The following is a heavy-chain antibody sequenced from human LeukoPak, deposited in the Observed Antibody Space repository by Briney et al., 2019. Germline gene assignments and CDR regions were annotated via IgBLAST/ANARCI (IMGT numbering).Heavy chain of an antibody. Sequence: SVKVSCKASGGTFSSHAISWVRQAPGQGLEWMGGIIPIFGTANYAQKFQGRVTITADKSTSTAYMELSSLRSEDTAVYYCAKASALIYYGPGSYYKVTISSRHWGKAPWSPSPQ. CDR1: GGTFSSHA. D-gene: IGHD3-10*01. V-gene: IGHV1-69*06. CDR2: IIPIFGTA. CDR3: AKASALIYYGPGSYYKVTISSRH. J-gene: IGHJ1*01.